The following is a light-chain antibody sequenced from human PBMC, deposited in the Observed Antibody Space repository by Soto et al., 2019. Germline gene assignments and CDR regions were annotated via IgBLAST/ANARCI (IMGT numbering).Light chain of an antibody. V-gene: IGKV3-20*01. J-gene: IGKJ1*01. CDR2: GGS. CDR3: QQYGISPRT. CDR1: QSVSSGY. Sequence: EMVLTRARATLCLAPGGRGTLSNRARQSVSSGYLAWYQQKPGQAPRLLIYGGSSRATGIPDRFSGSGSGTDFPLTISRLEPEDFEVYYCQQYGISPRTLGQGTKVDIK.